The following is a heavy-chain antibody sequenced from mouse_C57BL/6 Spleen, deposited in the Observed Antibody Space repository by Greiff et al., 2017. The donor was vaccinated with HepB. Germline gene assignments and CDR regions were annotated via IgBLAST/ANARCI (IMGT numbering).Heavy chain of an antibody. CDR3: TRDSSGYTFAY. V-gene: IGHV5-9-1*02. J-gene: IGHJ3*01. Sequence: EVKLMESGEGLVKPGGSLKLSCAASGFTFSSYAMSWVRQTPEKRLEWVAYISSGGDYIYYADTVKGRFTISRDNARNTLYLQMSSLKSEDTAMYYCTRDSSGYTFAYWGQGTLVTVSA. CDR1: GFTFSSYA. CDR2: ISSGGDYI. D-gene: IGHD3-2*02.